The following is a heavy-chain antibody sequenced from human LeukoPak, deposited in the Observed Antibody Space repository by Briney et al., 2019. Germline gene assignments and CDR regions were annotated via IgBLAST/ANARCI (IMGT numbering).Heavy chain of an antibody. Sequence: PSETLSLTCAVYGGSFSGYYWSWIRQPPGKGLEWIGEINHSGSTYYNPSLKSRVTISVDTSKNQFSLKLSSVTAADTAVYYCARGRFGIAARHDYWGQGTLVTVSS. CDR2: INHSGST. CDR1: GGSFSGYY. V-gene: IGHV4-34*01. J-gene: IGHJ4*02. D-gene: IGHD6-6*01. CDR3: ARGRFGIAARHDY.